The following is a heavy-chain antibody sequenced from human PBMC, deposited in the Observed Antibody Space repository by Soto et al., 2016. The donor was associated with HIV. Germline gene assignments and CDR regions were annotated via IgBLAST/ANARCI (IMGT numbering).Heavy chain of an antibody. J-gene: IGHJ4*02. D-gene: IGHD5-12*01. CDR1: GFSFRDYA. V-gene: IGHV3-23*01. CDR3: AREAVVATIFDF. CDR2: ISGKGDVT. Sequence: EVQLLESGGGLVRPGGSLRIFCEVSGFSFRDYAMDWVRQTPGKGLEWVSGISGKGDVTFYTDSVKGRFTMSRDNSRNKVFPHMDSLRDEDSAVYYCAREAVVATIFDFWGQGTRVTVSS.